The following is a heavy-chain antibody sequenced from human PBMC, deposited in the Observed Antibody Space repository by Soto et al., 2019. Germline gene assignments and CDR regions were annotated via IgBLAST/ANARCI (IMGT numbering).Heavy chain of an antibody. J-gene: IGHJ3*02. CDR2: MNPNSGNT. V-gene: IGHV1-8*01. D-gene: IGHD3-9*01. CDR3: ARVLIPRYHAFDI. Sequence: ASVKVSCKASGYTFTSYDINWVRQATGQGLEWMGWMNPNSGNTDYAQKLQGRVTMTTDTSTSTAYMELRSLRSDDTAVYYCARVLIPRYHAFDIWGQGTMVTVSS. CDR1: GYTFTSYD.